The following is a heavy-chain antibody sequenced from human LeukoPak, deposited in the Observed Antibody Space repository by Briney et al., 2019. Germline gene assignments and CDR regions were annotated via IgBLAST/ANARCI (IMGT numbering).Heavy chain of an antibody. J-gene: IGHJ4*02. Sequence: PGGSLRLSCAASGFTFDDYAMHWVRQAPGKGLAWVSGISWNSGSIGYADSVKGRFTISRDNAKNSLYLQMNSLRAEDTALYYCAKGVYDSSGYRDYWGQGTLVTVSS. V-gene: IGHV3-9*01. CDR2: ISWNSGSI. CDR3: AKGVYDSSGYRDY. D-gene: IGHD3-22*01. CDR1: GFTFDDYA.